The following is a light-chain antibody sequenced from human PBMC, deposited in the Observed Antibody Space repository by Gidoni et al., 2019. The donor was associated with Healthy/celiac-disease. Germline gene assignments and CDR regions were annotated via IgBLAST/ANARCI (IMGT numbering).Light chain of an antibody. Sequence: QSVLTQPPPMSEAPRQGVTISCSGSSSNIGNNAVNWYQQLPGKAPKLLIYYDDLLPSGVSDRFSGSKSGTSATLAISGLQSEDEADYYCAAGDDSLNDVVFGGGTKLTVL. CDR1: SSNIGNNA. J-gene: IGLJ2*01. V-gene: IGLV1-36*01. CDR2: YDD. CDR3: AAGDDSLNDVV.